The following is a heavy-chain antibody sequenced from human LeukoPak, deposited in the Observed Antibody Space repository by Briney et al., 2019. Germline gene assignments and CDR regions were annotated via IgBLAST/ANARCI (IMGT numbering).Heavy chain of an antibody. CDR3: ATELTGYYKRALDY. Sequence: AASVKVSFKVSGYTLTELSMHWVRQGPGRGLEWMGGFDPEDGETIYAQKFQGRVTMTEDTSTGTAYMELSSLRSEDTVVYYCATELTGYYKRALDYWGQGTLVTVSS. D-gene: IGHD3-9*01. CDR2: FDPEDGET. V-gene: IGHV1-24*01. J-gene: IGHJ4*02. CDR1: GYTLTELS.